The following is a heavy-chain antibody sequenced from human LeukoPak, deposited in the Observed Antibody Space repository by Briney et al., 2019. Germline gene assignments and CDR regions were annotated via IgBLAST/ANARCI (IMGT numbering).Heavy chain of an antibody. Sequence: GGSLRLSCSASGFPFSSYAMHWVRQAPGKGLEYVSAISDSGGSTYYADSVKGRFTISRDNSKNTLYLQMSSLRAEDTAVYYCALVVYYYGSGSYSPFDYWGQGTLVTVSS. CDR2: ISDSGGST. J-gene: IGHJ4*02. V-gene: IGHV3-64D*09. CDR3: ALVVYYYGSGSYSPFDY. D-gene: IGHD3-10*01. CDR1: GFPFSSYA.